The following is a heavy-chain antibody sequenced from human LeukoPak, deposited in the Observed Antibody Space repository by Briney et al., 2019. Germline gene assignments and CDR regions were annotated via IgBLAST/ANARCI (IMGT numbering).Heavy chain of an antibody. V-gene: IGHV3-30*18. D-gene: IGHD6-13*01. Sequence: PGRSLRLSRAASGFTFSSYGMHWVRQAPGTGLEWVAVISYDGSNKYYADSVKGRFTISRDNSKNTLYLQMNSLRAEDTAVYYCAKATGGVAAELDYWGQGTLVTASS. J-gene: IGHJ4*02. CDR1: GFTFSSYG. CDR3: AKATGGVAAELDY. CDR2: ISYDGSNK.